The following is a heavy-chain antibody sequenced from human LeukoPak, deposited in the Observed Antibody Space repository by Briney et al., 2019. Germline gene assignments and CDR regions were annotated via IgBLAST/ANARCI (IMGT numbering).Heavy chain of an antibody. CDR3: ARDLAVLLWFGELLQDWFDP. J-gene: IGHJ5*02. D-gene: IGHD3-10*01. V-gene: IGHV1-18*01. Sequence: GASVKVSCKASGYTFTSYGISWVRQAPGQGLEWMGWISAYNGNTNYAQKLQGRVTMTTVTSTSTAYMELRSLRSDDTAVYYCARDLAVLLWFGELLQDWFDPWGQGTLVTVSS. CDR1: GYTFTSYG. CDR2: ISAYNGNT.